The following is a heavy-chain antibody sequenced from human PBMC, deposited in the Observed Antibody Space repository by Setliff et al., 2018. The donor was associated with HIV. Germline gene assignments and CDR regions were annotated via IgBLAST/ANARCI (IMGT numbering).Heavy chain of an antibody. CDR1: GGSISSGGYY. D-gene: IGHD6-13*01. J-gene: IGHJ6*03. CDR2: IYYSGST. CDR3: ARSIAGTGFNYYYFMDV. Sequence: LSLTCTVSGGSISSGGYYWSWIRQHPGKGLEWIGYIYYSGSTYYNPSLKSRVTISVDTSKNQFSLKLSSVTAADTAVYYCARSIAGTGFNYYYFMDVWGKGTTVTVSS. V-gene: IGHV4-31*03.